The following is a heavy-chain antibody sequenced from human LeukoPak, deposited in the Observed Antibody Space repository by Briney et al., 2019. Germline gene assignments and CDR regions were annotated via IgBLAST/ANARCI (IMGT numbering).Heavy chain of an antibody. CDR3: ARSITATGKLDY. J-gene: IGHJ4*02. Sequence: ASVKVSCTASGYTFTSYGISWVRQAPGQGLEWMGWISAYNGNTNYAQKLQGRVTMTTDTSTSTAYMELRSLRSDDTAVYYCARSITATGKLDYWGQGTLVTVSS. D-gene: IGHD1-14*01. CDR2: ISAYNGNT. V-gene: IGHV1-18*01. CDR1: GYTFTSYG.